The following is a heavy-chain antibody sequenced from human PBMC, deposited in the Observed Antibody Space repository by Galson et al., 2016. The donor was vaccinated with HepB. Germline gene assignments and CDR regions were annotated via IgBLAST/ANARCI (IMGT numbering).Heavy chain of an antibody. CDR3: TKDEDSTGYYYSKFN. CDR1: GFTFSNYA. CDR2: ISGSGDST. J-gene: IGHJ4*02. D-gene: IGHD3-22*01. Sequence: SLRLSCAAAGFTFSNYAMSWVRQAPGKGLEWVSTISGSGDSTYYADSGKGRFTISRDKSKNTLYLQMNSLRAEDTAVYYCTKDEDSTGYYYSKFNWGQGTLVTVSS. V-gene: IGHV3-23*01.